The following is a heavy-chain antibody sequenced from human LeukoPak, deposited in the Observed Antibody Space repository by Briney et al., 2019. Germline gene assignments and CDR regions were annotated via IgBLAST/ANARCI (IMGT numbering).Heavy chain of an antibody. CDR2: INPNSGGT. Sequence: GASVKVSCKASGYTFTGYYMHWVRQAPGQGLEWMGWINPNSGGTNYAQKFQGRVTMTRDTSISTAYMELSRLRSEDTAVYYCARVWATITGSYYFDYWGQGTLVTVSS. D-gene: IGHD5-12*01. CDR1: GYTFTGYY. V-gene: IGHV1-2*02. J-gene: IGHJ4*02. CDR3: ARVWATITGSYYFDY.